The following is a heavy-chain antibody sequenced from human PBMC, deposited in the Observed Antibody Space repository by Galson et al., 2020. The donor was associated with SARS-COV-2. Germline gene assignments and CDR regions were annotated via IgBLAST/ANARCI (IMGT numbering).Heavy chain of an antibody. V-gene: IGHV3-23*01. CDR1: GFTFINYA. CDR2: ISGGGYST. CDR3: AKADSGGHSHYSYYGVDV. J-gene: IGHJ6*02. Sequence: TGGSLRLSCAASGFTFINYAINWVRQAPGKGLEWVSAISGGGYSTYYAESVKGRFTISRDNSKNTVYLQMNSLRAEDTALYYCAKADSGGHSHYSYYGVDVWGQGTTVTVSS. D-gene: IGHD2-21*02.